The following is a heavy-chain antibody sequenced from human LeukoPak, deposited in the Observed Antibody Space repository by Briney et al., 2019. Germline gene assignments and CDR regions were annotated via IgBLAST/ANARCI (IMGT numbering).Heavy chain of an antibody. V-gene: IGHV4-59*01. CDR3: ARDLAGPNDAFDI. CDR2: ISSSGTT. Sequence: SETLSLTCTVSGVSIRSKYWSWLRQPPGKRLEWLGHISSSGTTNYNPSLKSRVTISVDTSKNQFSLHLRSVTAADTAVYYCARDLAGPNDAFDIWGRGTMVTVSS. J-gene: IGHJ3*02. CDR1: GVSIRSKY. D-gene: IGHD6-19*01.